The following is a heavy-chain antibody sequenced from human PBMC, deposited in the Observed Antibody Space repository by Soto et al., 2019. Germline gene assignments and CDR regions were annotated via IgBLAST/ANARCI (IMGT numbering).Heavy chain of an antibody. V-gene: IGHV3-53*01. CDR3: TNDPLFSKKLRRHYI. CDR2: IYSGGNT. D-gene: IGHD1-7*01. CDR1: GFTVSSNY. Sequence: GVSLRLSCAVSGFTVSSNYMNWVRRAPGKGLEWVSVIYSGGNTDYADSVKGRFTISRDDSRDLAFMEMNSLTTEDTALYYCTNDPLFSKKLRRHYIWGLGTLVTFS. J-gene: IGHJ4*01.